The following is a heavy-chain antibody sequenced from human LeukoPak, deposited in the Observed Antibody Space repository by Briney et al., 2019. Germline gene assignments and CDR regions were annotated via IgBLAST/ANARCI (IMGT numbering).Heavy chain of an antibody. D-gene: IGHD6-6*01. Sequence: GESLKISCQGSGYSFTNYWIGRVRQMSGKGLEWMGIIYPGDSDTRYRPSFQGQVTISADKSISTAYLQWSSLKASDTAMYYCARHGSSTPAAAIDYWGQGTLVTVSS. J-gene: IGHJ4*02. CDR3: ARHGSSTPAAAIDY. V-gene: IGHV5-51*01. CDR1: GYSFTNYW. CDR2: IYPGDSDT.